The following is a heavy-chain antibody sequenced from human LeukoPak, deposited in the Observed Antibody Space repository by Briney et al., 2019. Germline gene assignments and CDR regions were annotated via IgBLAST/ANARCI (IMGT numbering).Heavy chain of an antibody. V-gene: IGHV3-23*01. CDR3: AKGVVVAPDVTPFDY. Sequence: GGSLRLSCVASGFTFSSYGMSWVRQAPGKGLEWVSVIGGSGGSTYYADSVKGRFTISRDNSKNTLYLQMNSPRAEDTAVYYCAKGVVVAPDVTPFDYWGQGTLVTVSS. D-gene: IGHD2-2*01. J-gene: IGHJ4*02. CDR2: IGGSGGST. CDR1: GFTFSSYG.